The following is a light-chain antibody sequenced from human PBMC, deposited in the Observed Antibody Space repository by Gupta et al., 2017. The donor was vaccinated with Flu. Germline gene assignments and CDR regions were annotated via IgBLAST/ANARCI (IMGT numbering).Light chain of an antibody. CDR3: QQRHTYPYN. CDR1: KDISVY. V-gene: IGKV1-9*01. J-gene: IGKJ2*01. CDR2: RAS. Sequence: GDRVTITCRASKDISVYLAWYQQTPGKAPKLLISRASTGQGGVPSRFSGSGSGADFSLTIVSLQPEDFASYYCQQRHTYPYNFGQGTRLEIK.